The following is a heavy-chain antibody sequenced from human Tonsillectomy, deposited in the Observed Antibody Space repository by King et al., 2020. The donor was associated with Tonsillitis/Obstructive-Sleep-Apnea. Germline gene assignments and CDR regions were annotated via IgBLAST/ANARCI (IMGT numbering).Heavy chain of an antibody. CDR2: IYYSGTT. D-gene: IGHD6-25*01. CDR3: VRQAAEPGHYYYYMDV. CDR1: GGSVSSSSYY. J-gene: IGHJ6*03. Sequence: QLQESGPGLVKPSETLSLTCTVSGGSVSSSSYYWGWIRQSPGKGLEWIGSIYYSGTTYYNPSLESRVTISVDTSKNQFSLRLSAVTAADTAVYYCVRQAAEPGHYYYYMDVWGKGTTVTVSS. V-gene: IGHV4-39*01.